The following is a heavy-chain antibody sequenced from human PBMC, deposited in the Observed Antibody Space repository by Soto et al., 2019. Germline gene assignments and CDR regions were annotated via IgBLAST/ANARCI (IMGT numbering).Heavy chain of an antibody. J-gene: IGHJ4*02. CDR2: IKQDGSEK. CDR1: GFTFSSYW. CDR3: ARCAVGTSY. Sequence: PEGSLRLSCAASGFTFSSYWIRWVRQAPGKGLEWVANIKQDGSEKYYVDSVKGRFTISRDNAKNSLYLQMNSLRAEDTAVYYCARCAVGTSYRGQGTLVTTSS. V-gene: IGHV3-7*03. D-gene: IGHD6-19*01.